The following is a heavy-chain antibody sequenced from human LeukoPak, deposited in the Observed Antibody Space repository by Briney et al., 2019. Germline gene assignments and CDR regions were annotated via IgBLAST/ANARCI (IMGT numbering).Heavy chain of an antibody. CDR2: ISYAGSNK. CDR1: GFTFSSYG. D-gene: IGHD3-10*01. Sequence: PGRSLRLSCAASGFTFSSYGMHWVRQAPGKRLEWVAVISYAGSNKYYADSVKGRFTISRDNSKNALYLQMNSLRAEDTAVYYCAKLWPLDYWGQGTLVTVSS. CDR3: AKLWPLDY. J-gene: IGHJ4*02. V-gene: IGHV3-30*18.